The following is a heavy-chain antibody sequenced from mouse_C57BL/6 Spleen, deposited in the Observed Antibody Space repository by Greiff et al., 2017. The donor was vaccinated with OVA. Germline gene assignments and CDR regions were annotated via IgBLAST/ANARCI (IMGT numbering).Heavy chain of an antibody. J-gene: IGHJ1*03. CDR3: ARRDYYGSSYWYFDV. CDR1: GYTFTSYW. V-gene: IGHV1-69*01. D-gene: IGHD1-1*01. Sequence: VQLQQPGAELVMPGASVKLSCKASGYTFTSYWMHWVKQRPGQGLEWIGEIDPSDSYTNYNQKFKGKSTLTVDKSSSTAYMQLSILTSEDSAVYYCARRDYYGSSYWYFDVWGTGTTVTVSS. CDR2: IDPSDSYT.